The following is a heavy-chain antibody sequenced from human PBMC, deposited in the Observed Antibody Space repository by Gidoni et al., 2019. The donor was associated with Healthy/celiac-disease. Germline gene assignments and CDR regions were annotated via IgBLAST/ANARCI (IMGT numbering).Heavy chain of an antibody. CDR3: AKDLQLLWFGESRP. CDR1: GFTFSSYA. J-gene: IGHJ5*02. Sequence: EVQLLESGGGLVQPGGSLRLPCAASGFTFSSYAMSWVRQAPGKGLEGVSAISVSGGSTYYADSVKGRFTISRDNSKNTLYLQMNSLRAEDTAVYYCAKDLQLLWFGESRPGGQGTLVTVSS. CDR2: ISVSGGST. V-gene: IGHV3-23*01. D-gene: IGHD3-10*01.